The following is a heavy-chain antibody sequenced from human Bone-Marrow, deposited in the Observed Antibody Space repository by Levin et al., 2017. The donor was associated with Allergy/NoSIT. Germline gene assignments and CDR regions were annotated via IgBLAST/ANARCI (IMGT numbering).Heavy chain of an antibody. J-gene: IGHJ3*02. V-gene: IGHV3-74*01. CDR1: GFTFSSYW. Sequence: GGSLRLSCAASGFTFSSYWMHWVRQAPGKGLVWVSRINSDGSSTSYADSVKGRFTISRDNVKNTLYLQMNSLRAEDTAVYYCARDFGGGAFDIWGQGTMVTVSS. CDR3: ARDFGGGAFDI. D-gene: IGHD3-10*01. CDR2: INSDGSST.